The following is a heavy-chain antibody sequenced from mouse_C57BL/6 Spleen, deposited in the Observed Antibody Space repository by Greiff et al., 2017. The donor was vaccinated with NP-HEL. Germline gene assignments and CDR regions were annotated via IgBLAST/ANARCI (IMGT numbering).Heavy chain of an antibody. CDR2: INPNNGGT. D-gene: IGHD1-1*01. J-gene: IGHJ4*01. Sequence: VQLKQSGPELVKPGASVKIPCKASGYTFTDYNMDWVKQSHGKSLEWIGDINPNNGGTIYNQKFKGKATLTVDKSSSTAYMELRSLTSEDTAVYYCAIGAVVGEGYYAMDYWGQGTSVTVSS. V-gene: IGHV1-18*01. CDR1: GYTFTDYN. CDR3: AIGAVVGEGYYAMDY.